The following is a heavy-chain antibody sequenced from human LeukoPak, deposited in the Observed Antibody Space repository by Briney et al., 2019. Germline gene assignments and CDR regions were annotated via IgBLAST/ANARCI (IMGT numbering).Heavy chain of an antibody. V-gene: IGHV4-61*02. CDR3: ARVTYDILTGYYGPYYWYFDL. J-gene: IGHJ2*01. D-gene: IGHD3-9*01. CDR1: GGSISSGSYY. Sequence: SETLSLTCTVSGGSISSGSYYWSWIRQPAGQGLEWIGRIYTSGSTNYNPSLKSRVTISVDTSKNQFSLKLSSVTAADTAVYYCARVTYDILTGYYGPYYWYFDLWGRGTLVTVSS. CDR2: IYTSGST.